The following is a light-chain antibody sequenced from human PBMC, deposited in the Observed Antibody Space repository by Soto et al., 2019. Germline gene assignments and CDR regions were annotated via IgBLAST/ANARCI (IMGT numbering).Light chain of an antibody. CDR1: QSVTNNY. CDR3: QQYGSSYPWT. V-gene: IGKV3-20*01. Sequence: EVVLTQSPGTLSLSPGERATLSCRATQSVTNNYLAWYQQKPGQAPRLIIYGASTRATGIPDRFSGSGSGTDFSLTISRLEPEDFAVYYCQQYGSSYPWTFGQGTKVDIK. J-gene: IGKJ1*01. CDR2: GAS.